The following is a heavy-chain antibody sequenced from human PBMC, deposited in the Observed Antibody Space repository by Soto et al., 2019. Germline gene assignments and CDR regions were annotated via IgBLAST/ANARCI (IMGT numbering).Heavy chain of an antibody. Sequence: EMQLVESGGGLVQPGRSLRLSCAVSGFTFENFALHWVRQAPGKGLKWVSGIDWNSGTIAYADSVKRRFTLSRDSATSSMYLHLDGRRPEDTAFYYCAEATKVVTHWFDPWGLGTLVTVSS. CDR2: IDWNSGTI. V-gene: IGHV3-9*01. J-gene: IGHJ5*02. CDR3: AEATKVVTHWFDP. D-gene: IGHD2-21*02. CDR1: GFTFENFA.